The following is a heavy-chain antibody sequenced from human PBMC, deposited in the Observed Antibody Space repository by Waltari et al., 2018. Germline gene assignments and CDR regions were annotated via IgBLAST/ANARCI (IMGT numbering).Heavy chain of an antibody. J-gene: IGHJ4*02. Sequence: EVQLLESGGTLVQPGGSLRVSCAASGVIFRSNAFSWVRQAQGKGLEWVSSISGSGESTYYAESVKGRFTISRDNSKHTVFLQMDNLRVDDTAVYYCARDPLNDYGGWDDYWGQGTLVTVSS. CDR1: GVIFRSNA. CDR3: ARDPLNDYGGWDDY. D-gene: IGHD4-17*01. CDR2: ISGSGEST. V-gene: IGHV3-23*01.